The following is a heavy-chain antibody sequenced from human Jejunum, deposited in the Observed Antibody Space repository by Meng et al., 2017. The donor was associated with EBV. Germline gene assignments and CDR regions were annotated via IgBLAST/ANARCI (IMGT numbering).Heavy chain of an antibody. J-gene: IGHJ4*02. Sequence: LPRSCQGLVKPSATLSLTCAFYRGSFSGYYWSWIRQHPGKGLEWIGEINHSGSTNYNPSLRSRVTISVETSKNQFSLRLNSVTAADTAVYYCARVAFSYTTRSLDSWGQGTLVTVSS. CDR1: RGSFSGYY. CDR3: ARVAFSYTTRSLDS. CDR2: INHSGST. V-gene: IGHV4-34*01. D-gene: IGHD3-16*02.